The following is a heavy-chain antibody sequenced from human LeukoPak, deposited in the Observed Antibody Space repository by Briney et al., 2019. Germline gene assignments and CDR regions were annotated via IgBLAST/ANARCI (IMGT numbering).Heavy chain of an antibody. J-gene: IGHJ3*01. CDR1: GFTFSSYW. D-gene: IGHD4-23*01. CDR3: ARETPTVPDAFDF. Sequence: GGSLRLSCAASGFTFSSYWMTWVRQAPGKGLEWVANMNGDGGEKNYVDSVKGRFTISRDNAKNALHLQMNSLRVEDAAVYYCARETPTVPDAFDFWGQGTMVTASS. V-gene: IGHV3-7*01. CDR2: MNGDGGEK.